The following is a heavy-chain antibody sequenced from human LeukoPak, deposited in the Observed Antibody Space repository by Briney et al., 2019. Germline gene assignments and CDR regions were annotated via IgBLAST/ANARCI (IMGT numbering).Heavy chain of an antibody. CDR2: INPNSGGT. Sequence: ASVKVSCKASGYTFTGYYMHWVRQAPGQGLEWMGWINPNSGGTNYAQNFQGRVTMTRDTSISTAYMELSRLRSDDTAVYYCARDTAGGRGAFDIWGQGTMVTVSS. D-gene: IGHD3-10*01. CDR3: ARDTAGGRGAFDI. V-gene: IGHV1-2*02. J-gene: IGHJ3*02. CDR1: GYTFTGYY.